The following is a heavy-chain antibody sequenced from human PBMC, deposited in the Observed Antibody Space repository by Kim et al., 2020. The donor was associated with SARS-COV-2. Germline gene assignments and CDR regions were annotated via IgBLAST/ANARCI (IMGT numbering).Heavy chain of an antibody. CDR2: IDPSDSYT. CDR3: ARLTTIFGANRTPPTYYYYYGMHV. D-gene: IGHD3-3*01. J-gene: IGHJ6*02. CDR1: GYSFTSYW. V-gene: IGHV5-10-1*01. Sequence: GESLKISCKGSGYSFTSYWISWVRQMPGKGLEWMGRIDPSDSYTNYSPSFQGHVTISADKSISTAYLQWSSLKASDTAMYYCARLTTIFGANRTPPTYYYYYGMHVWLQETTVTVSS.